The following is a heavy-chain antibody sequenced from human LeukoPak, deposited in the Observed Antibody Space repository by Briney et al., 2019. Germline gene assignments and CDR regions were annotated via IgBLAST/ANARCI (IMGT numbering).Heavy chain of an antibody. CDR3: ARHWARDIFAF. D-gene: IGHD3-9*01. J-gene: IGHJ4*02. Sequence: SETLSLICTVSGDSISSSIHYWGWIRQPPGKGLEWIGTVYYSGITYYNPSLQSRANISIDMSKNEFSLRLSSVTAADTGVYYCARHWARDIFAFWGQGTRVTVSS. V-gene: IGHV4-39*01. CDR2: VYYSGIT. CDR1: GDSISSSIHY.